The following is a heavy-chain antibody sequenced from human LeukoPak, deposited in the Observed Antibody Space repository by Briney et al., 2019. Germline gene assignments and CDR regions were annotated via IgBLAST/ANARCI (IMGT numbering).Heavy chain of an antibody. D-gene: IGHD1-26*01. J-gene: IGHJ4*02. CDR2: ISGSGGST. CDR1: GFTFSSYA. V-gene: IGHV3-23*01. Sequence: GGSLRLSCAASGFTFSSYAMSWVRQAPGKGLEWVSTISGSGGSTYYADSVKGRFTISRDNSKNTLYLQMNSLRAEDTAVYYCAKTPGPYSGSYSFFDYWGQGTLVTVSS. CDR3: AKTPGPYSGSYSFFDY.